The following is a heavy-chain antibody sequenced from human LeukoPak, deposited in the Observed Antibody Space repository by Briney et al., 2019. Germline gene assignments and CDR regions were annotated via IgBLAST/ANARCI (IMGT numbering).Heavy chain of an antibody. V-gene: IGHV1-2*02. J-gene: IGHJ4*02. CDR2: INPNSGGT. CDR3: ARDRQSGSYRLDY. CDR1: GYTFTGYY. D-gene: IGHD1-26*01. Sequence: ASVKVSCKASGYTFTGYYMHWVRQAPGQGLEWMGWINPNSGGTNYAQKFQGRVTMTRDTSISTAYMELRSLRSDDTAVYYCARDRQSGSYRLDYWGQGTLITVSS.